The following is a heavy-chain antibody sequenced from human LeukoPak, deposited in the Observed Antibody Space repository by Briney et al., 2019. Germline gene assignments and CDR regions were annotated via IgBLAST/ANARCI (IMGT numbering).Heavy chain of an antibody. D-gene: IGHD1-26*01. J-gene: IGHJ3*02. Sequence: GSPQRLCGGASGFTFSSYAVSWVRQAPGKGLEWVSAISGSGGSTYYADSVKGRFTISRDNSKNTLYLQMNSLRAEDTAVYYCANGVVGATTFFAFDIWGQGTMVTVSS. CDR1: GFTFSSYA. CDR2: ISGSGGST. V-gene: IGHV3-23*01. CDR3: ANGVVGATTFFAFDI.